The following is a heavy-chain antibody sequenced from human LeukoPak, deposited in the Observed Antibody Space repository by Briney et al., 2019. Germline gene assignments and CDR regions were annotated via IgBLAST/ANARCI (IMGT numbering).Heavy chain of an antibody. V-gene: IGHV4-39*01. Sequence: SETLSLTCTVSGGSISSSSYYWGWIRQPPGKGLEWIGSIYYSGSTYYNPSLKSRVTISVDTSKNQFSLKLSSVTAADTAVYYCARGLDLDWGQGTLVTVSS. J-gene: IGHJ4*02. CDR1: GGSISSSSYY. CDR2: IYYSGST. D-gene: IGHD3-9*01. CDR3: ARGLDLD.